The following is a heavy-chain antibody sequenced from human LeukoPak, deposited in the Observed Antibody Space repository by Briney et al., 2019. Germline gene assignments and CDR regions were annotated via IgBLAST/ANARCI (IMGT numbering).Heavy chain of an antibody. Sequence: ASVKVSCKASGYTFNNYGIGWVRQAPGQGLEWMGWISPYNGNTKYAQKFQGGVTMTTDTSTSTAYMDLRSLSFDDTAVYYCARNSTVTTQGMDVWGSGTTVTVSS. CDR2: ISPYNGNT. CDR1: GYTFNNYG. V-gene: IGHV1-18*01. CDR3: ARNSTVTTQGMDV. J-gene: IGHJ6*03. D-gene: IGHD4-17*01.